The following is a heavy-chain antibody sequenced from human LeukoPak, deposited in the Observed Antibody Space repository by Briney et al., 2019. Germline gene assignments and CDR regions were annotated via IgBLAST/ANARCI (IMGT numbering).Heavy chain of an antibody. V-gene: IGHV1-18*04. Sequence: ASVKVSCKASGYTFTGYYMHWVRQAPGQGLEWMGWISAYNGNTNYAQKLQGRVTMTTDTSTSTAYMELRSLRSDDTAVYYCARVVYSYGPHYFDYWGQGTLVTVSS. CDR1: GYTFTGYY. D-gene: IGHD5-18*01. J-gene: IGHJ4*02. CDR2: ISAYNGNT. CDR3: ARVVYSYGPHYFDY.